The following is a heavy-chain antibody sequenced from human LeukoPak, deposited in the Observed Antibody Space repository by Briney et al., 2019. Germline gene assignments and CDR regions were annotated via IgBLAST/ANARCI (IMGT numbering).Heavy chain of an antibody. V-gene: IGHV3-23*01. CDR1: GFTFSSYA. CDR3: ARETMVRDLYYYYYYMDV. CDR2: ISGSGGST. J-gene: IGHJ6*03. D-gene: IGHD3-10*01. Sequence: GGSLRLSCAASGFTFSSYAMSWVRQAPGKGLEWVSVISGSGGSTYYADSVKGRFTISRDNSKNTLYLQMNSLRAEDTAVYYCARETMVRDLYYYYYYMDVWGKGTTVT.